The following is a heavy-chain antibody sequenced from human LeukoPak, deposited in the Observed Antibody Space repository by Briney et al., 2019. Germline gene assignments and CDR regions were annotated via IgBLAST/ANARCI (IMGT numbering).Heavy chain of an antibody. Sequence: GGSLRLFCAACGFTFSSYAMHWVRQAPGKGLEWVAVISYDGSNKYYADSVKGRFTISRDNSKNTLYLQMNSLRAEDTAVYYCARDRELDWDYWGQGTLVTVSS. CDR3: ARDRELDWDY. D-gene: IGHD3-9*01. V-gene: IGHV3-30*01. CDR2: ISYDGSNK. CDR1: GFTFSSYA. J-gene: IGHJ4*02.